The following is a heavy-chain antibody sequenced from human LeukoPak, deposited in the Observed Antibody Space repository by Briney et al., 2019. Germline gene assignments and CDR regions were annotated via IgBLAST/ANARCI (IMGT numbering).Heavy chain of an antibody. J-gene: IGHJ4*02. V-gene: IGHV3-30*12. CDR1: GFTFSSYG. D-gene: IGHD4-17*01. Sequence: GGSLRLSCAASGFTFSSYGMHWVRQAPGKGLEWVAVIRYVGSDKYYADSVKGRFTISRDNSQNTMYLQMNSPRVEDTAVYYCARENDYALDYWGQGTLVTVSS. CDR2: IRYVGSDK. CDR3: ARENDYALDY.